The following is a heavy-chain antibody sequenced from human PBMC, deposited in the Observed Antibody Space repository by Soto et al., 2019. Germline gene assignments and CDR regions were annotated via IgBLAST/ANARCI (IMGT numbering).Heavy chain of an antibody. D-gene: IGHD3-9*01. V-gene: IGHV3-21*01. CDR3: ARYPDYDISLTGEGY. J-gene: IGHJ4*02. CDR1: GFTFISYS. Sequence: EVQLVESGGGLVKPGGSLRLSCAASGFTFISYSMNWVRQAPGKGLEWVSSISSSSSYIYYADSVKGRFTISRDNAKNSLYLQMNSLRAEYTSVYYCARYPDYDISLTGEGYGGQGTLVTVSS. CDR2: ISSSSSYI.